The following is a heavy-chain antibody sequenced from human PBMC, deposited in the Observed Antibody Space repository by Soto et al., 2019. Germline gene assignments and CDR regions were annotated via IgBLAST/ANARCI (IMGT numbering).Heavy chain of an antibody. CDR2: MNPNSGNT. J-gene: IGHJ4*02. CDR1: GYTFTSYD. CDR3: ARGFRKFRSSPAAMNKPDY. Sequence: ASVKVSCKASGYTFTSYDINWVRQATGQGLEWMGWMNPNSGNTGYAQKFQGRVTMTRNTSISTAYMELSSLRSEDTAVYYCARGFRKFRSSPAAMNKPDYWGQGTLVTVSS. V-gene: IGHV1-8*01. D-gene: IGHD2-2*01.